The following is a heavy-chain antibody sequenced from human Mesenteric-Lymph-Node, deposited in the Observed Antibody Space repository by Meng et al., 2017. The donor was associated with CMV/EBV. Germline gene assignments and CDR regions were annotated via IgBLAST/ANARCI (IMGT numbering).Heavy chain of an antibody. CDR3: ARGGGNFHHDY. CDR1: GFTFSSYS. CDR2: IVGSSGYI. D-gene: IGHD4-23*01. J-gene: IGHJ4*02. Sequence: CAASGFTFSSYSMNWVRQAPGKGLEWVSSIVGSSGYIYYADSVKGRFTISRDNAKNSLYLQMNSLRAEDTAVYYCARGGGNFHHDYWGQGTLVTVSS. V-gene: IGHV3-21*01.